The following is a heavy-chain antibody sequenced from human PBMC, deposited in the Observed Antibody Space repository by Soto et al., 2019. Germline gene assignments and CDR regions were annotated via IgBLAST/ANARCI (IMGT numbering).Heavy chain of an antibody. V-gene: IGHV4-4*09. D-gene: IGHD2-21*02. Sequence: QVQLRESGPGLVKASETLSLTCTVSGGSISGYHWCWIRQTPGKGLEWIGKIYTSGSTDYNPYLNRPVIISADTSKNQVSLKLSPVTAADTAIYYCARLLGTAVFDHWGQGTLVTVCS. CDR2: IYTSGST. CDR3: ARLLGTAVFDH. J-gene: IGHJ4*02. CDR1: GGSISGYH.